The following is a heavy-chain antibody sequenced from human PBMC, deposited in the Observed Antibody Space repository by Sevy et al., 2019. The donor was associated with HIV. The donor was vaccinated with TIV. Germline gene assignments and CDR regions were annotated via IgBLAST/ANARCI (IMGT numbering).Heavy chain of an antibody. CDR1: GGSITSLY. J-gene: IGHJ4*02. D-gene: IGHD1-26*01. CDR3: AGENAWGRGYS. Sequence: SETLSLTCTVSGGSITSLYWNWIRQPPGKGLEWIANIYYNGHINYNPSLKSRVTLSLDTSKNQFPVRLSSVTAADTAMYYCAGENAWGRGYSWGQGTLVTVSS. V-gene: IGHV4-59*08. CDR2: IYYNGHI.